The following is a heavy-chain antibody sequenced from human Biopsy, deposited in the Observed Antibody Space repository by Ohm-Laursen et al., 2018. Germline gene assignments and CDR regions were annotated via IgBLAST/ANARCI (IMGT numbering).Heavy chain of an antibody. D-gene: IGHD3-3*01. Sequence: GASVKVSCKASGYTFTDYYIHWVRQAPGQGLEWMGWVNPNNGDKKFAPDFQGRLTMTRDKSISTACMELIRLRSDDTAVYYCARGPLGPLLEWLLFQTSIDVWGQGTTVTVSS. CDR2: VNPNNGDK. CDR3: ARGPLGPLLEWLLFQTSIDV. V-gene: IGHV1-2*07. J-gene: IGHJ6*02. CDR1: GYTFTDYY.